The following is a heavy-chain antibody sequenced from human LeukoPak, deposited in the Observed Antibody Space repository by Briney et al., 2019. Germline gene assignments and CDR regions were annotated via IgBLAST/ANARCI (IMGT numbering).Heavy chain of an antibody. V-gene: IGHV3-30*18. CDR3: AKGSVVVVTELYYFDY. CDR1: GFTFSSYG. D-gene: IGHD2-21*02. J-gene: IGHJ4*02. Sequence: GGSLRLSCAASGFTFSSYGMHWVRQAPGKGLEWVAVISYDGSNKYYADSAKGRFTISRDNSKNTLYLQMNSLRAEDTAVYYCAKGSVVVVTELYYFDYWGQGTLVTVSS. CDR2: ISYDGSNK.